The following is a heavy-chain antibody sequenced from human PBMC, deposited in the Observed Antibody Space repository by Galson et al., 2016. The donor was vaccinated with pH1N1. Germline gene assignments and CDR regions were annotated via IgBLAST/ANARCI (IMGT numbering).Heavy chain of an antibody. V-gene: IGHV1-69*05. J-gene: IGHJ6*02. Sequence: SVKVSCKASGGTFRSYAISWVRQAPGQGLEWMGGIIPIFGTAKYAQKFQDRVTITTDESTSTAYMELSSLRFEDTAVYYCASPRPSETITTIYGMAVWGQGTTVTVSS. CDR3: ASPRPSETITTIYGMAV. D-gene: IGHD5-12*01. CDR1: GGTFRSYA. CDR2: IIPIFGTA.